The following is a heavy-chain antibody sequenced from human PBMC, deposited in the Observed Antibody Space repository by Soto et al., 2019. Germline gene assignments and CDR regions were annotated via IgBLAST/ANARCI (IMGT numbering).Heavy chain of an antibody. Sequence: QVQLVQSGAEVKKPGSSVKVSCKASGGTFSNYAFSWVRQAPGQGLEWLGGIMPIFGRPDYAQKFRDRVTISADEYTSTAHLELTSLRSEATAVYYCASWLKEAGIGGNYYAAKHVWGQGTTVTVSS. CDR2: IMPIFGRP. CDR3: ASWLKEAGIGGNYYAAKHV. CDR1: GGTFSNYA. V-gene: IGHV1-69*12. D-gene: IGHD6-19*01. J-gene: IGHJ6*02.